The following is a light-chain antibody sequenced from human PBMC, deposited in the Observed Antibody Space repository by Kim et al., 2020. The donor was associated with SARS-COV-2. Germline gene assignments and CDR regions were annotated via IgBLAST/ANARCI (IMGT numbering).Light chain of an antibody. J-gene: IGLJ3*02. CDR1: SSNIGSYDL. CDR2: ANS. V-gene: IGLV2-23*01. Sequence: LTQPASVSGSPGQSVTIICTGTSSNIGSYDLVSWYQQHPGKAPKVLIYANSQRSSGVSGRFSGSRSGSTASLTISGLQAEDEADYYCCAFAGSDTWLFAGGTQLTVL. CDR3: CAFAGSDTWL.